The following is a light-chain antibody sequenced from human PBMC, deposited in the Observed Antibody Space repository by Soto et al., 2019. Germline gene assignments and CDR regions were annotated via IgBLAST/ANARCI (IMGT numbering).Light chain of an antibody. Sequence: QSVLTQPASVSGSPGQSITISCTGTSSDVGGYNYFSWYQQHPGKAPKLMIYDVSNRPSGVSDRFSGSKSGNTASLTISGLQTEDEADYYCSSYTSSFTRVFGGGTKLTVL. CDR1: SSDVGGYNY. CDR2: DVS. J-gene: IGLJ3*02. V-gene: IGLV2-14*01. CDR3: SSYTSSFTRV.